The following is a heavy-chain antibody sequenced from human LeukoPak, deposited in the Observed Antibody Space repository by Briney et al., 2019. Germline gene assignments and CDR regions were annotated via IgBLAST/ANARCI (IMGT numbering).Heavy chain of an antibody. CDR2: ISAYNGNT. D-gene: IGHD3-10*01. CDR1: GYTFTSYG. CDR3: ARDGSGSGRPDYGY. J-gene: IGHJ4*02. V-gene: IGHV1-18*01. Sequence: GASAKVSCKASGYTFTSYGISWVRQAPGQGLEWMGWISAYNGNTNYAQKLQGRVTMTTDTSTSTAYMELRSLRSDDTAVYYCARDGSGSGRPDYGYWGQGTLVTVSS.